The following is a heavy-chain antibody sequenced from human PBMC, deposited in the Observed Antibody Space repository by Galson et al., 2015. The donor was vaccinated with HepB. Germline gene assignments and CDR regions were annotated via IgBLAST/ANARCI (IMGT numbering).Heavy chain of an antibody. CDR2: INPNSGGT. V-gene: IGHV1-2*02. CDR3: ARAQTTVVENWFDP. D-gene: IGHD4-23*01. Sequence: SVKVSCKASGHTFTGYYMHWVRQAPGQGLEWMGWINPNSGGTNYAQKFQGRVTMTRDTSISTAYMELSRLRSDDTAVYYCARAQTTVVENWFDPWGQGTLVTVSS. CDR1: GHTFTGYY. J-gene: IGHJ5*02.